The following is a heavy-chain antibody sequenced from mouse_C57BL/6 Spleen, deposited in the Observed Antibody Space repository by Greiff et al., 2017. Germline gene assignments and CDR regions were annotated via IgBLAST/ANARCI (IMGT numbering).Heavy chain of an antibody. Sequence: QVHVKQPGAELVKPGASVKLSCKASGYTFTSYWMHWVKQRPGRGLEWIGRIGPNSGGTKYNEKFKSKATLTVDKPSSTAYMQLSSLTSEDSAVYYCARRNYGSSPYWYFDVWGTGTTVTVSS. J-gene: IGHJ1*03. CDR3: ARRNYGSSPYWYFDV. CDR2: IGPNSGGT. D-gene: IGHD1-1*01. V-gene: IGHV1-72*01. CDR1: GYTFTSYW.